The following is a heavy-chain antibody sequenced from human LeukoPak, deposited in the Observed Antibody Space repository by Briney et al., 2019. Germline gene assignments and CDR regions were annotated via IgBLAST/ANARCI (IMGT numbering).Heavy chain of an antibody. Sequence: GESLKISCKGSGYSFTSYWIGWVRPMPGKGLEWTGIIYPGDSDTRYSPSFQGQVTISADKSISTAYLQWSSLKASDTAMYYCARHHQFMGTYYYYGMDVWGQGTTVTVSS. CDR1: GYSFTSYW. V-gene: IGHV5-51*01. CDR2: IYPGDSDT. J-gene: IGHJ6*02. CDR3: ARHHQFMGTYYYYGMDV. D-gene: IGHD7-27*01.